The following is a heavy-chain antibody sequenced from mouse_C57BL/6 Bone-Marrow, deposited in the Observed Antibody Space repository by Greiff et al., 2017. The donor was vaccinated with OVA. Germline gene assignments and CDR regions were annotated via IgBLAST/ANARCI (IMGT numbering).Heavy chain of an antibody. Sequence: VKLMESGPELVKPGASVKISCKASGYAFSSSWMNWVKQRPGKGLEWIGRIYPGDGDTNYNGKFKGKATLTADHSSSTAYMPLSSLTSEDAAVYFCARWGVGRAEDYFDYWGQGTTLTVSS. CDR3: ARWGVGRAEDYFDY. V-gene: IGHV1-82*01. CDR2: IYPGDGDT. J-gene: IGHJ2*01. CDR1: GYAFSSSW. D-gene: IGHD4-1*01.